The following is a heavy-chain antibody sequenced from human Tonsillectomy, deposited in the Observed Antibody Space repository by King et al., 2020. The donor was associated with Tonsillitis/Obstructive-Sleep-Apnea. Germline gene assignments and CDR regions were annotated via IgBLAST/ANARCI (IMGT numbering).Heavy chain of an antibody. D-gene: IGHD3-9*01. CDR2: IYWNDDK. J-gene: IGHJ4*02. Sequence: ITLKESGPTLVKPTQTLTLTCTFSGFSLSTSGVGVGWIRQPPGKALEWLALIYWNDDKRYSPSLKSRLTITKANSKNQVVLTMTNMDPVDTATYYCAHTTGVLRYFDWLSTLDYWGQGTLVTVSS. CDR1: GFSLSTSGVG. CDR3: AHTTGVLRYFDWLSTLDY. V-gene: IGHV2-5*01.